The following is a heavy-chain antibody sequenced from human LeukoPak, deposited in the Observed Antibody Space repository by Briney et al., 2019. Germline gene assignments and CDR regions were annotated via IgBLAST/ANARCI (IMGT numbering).Heavy chain of an antibody. V-gene: IGHV1-69*13. CDR3: ARGTTTNLFHP. D-gene: IGHD2/OR15-2a*01. J-gene: IGHJ5*02. Sequence: SVKVTCKASGGTFSSYAISWVRQAPGQGLEGMGGIIARFGTANYAEKLKGRVTITADEYTSTAYIELSSLRSEDPAVYYCARGTTTNLFHPWGQGTLVTVSS. CDR1: GGTFSSYA. CDR2: IIARFGTA.